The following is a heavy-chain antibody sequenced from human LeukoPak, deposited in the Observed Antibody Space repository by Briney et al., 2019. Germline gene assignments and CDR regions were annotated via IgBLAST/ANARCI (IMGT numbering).Heavy chain of an antibody. V-gene: IGHV6-1*01. CDR1: GDSVSSNSAA. CDR2: TYYRSKWYN. D-gene: IGHD6-19*01. CDR3: ARDRSIAVAVNYYYYYYMDV. J-gene: IGHJ6*03. Sequence: SQTLSLTCAISGDSVSSNSAAWNWIRQSPSRGLEWLGRTYYRSKWYNDYAVSVKSRITINPDTSKNQFSLQLNSVTPEDTAVYYCARDRSIAVAVNYYYYYYMDVWGKGTTATVSS.